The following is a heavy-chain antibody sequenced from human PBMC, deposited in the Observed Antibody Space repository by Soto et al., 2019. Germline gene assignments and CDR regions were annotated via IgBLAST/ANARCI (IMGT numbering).Heavy chain of an antibody. J-gene: IGHJ5*02. Sequence: TLSLTCTVSGGSISSGGYYWSWIRQHPGKGLEWIGYIYYSGSTYYNPSLKSRVTISVDTSKNQFSLKLSSVTAADTAVYYCARMITFGGVIRPRQNWFDPWGQGTLVTVSS. CDR2: IYYSGST. V-gene: IGHV4-31*03. CDR1: GGSISSGGYY. CDR3: ARMITFGGVIRPRQNWFDP. D-gene: IGHD3-16*02.